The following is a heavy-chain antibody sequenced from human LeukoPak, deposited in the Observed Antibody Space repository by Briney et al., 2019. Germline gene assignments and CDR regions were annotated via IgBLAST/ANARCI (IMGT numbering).Heavy chain of an antibody. Sequence: PGGSLRLSCAASGSTFSSYWMHWVRQAPGKGLVWVSRINSDGGSTSYADSVKGRFTISRDNAKNTLYLQMDSLRAEDTAVYYCASAPTKSDYPWFDPWGQGTLVTVSS. CDR3: ASAPTKSDYPWFDP. CDR1: GSTFSSYW. J-gene: IGHJ5*02. CDR2: INSDGGST. V-gene: IGHV3-74*01. D-gene: IGHD4-17*01.